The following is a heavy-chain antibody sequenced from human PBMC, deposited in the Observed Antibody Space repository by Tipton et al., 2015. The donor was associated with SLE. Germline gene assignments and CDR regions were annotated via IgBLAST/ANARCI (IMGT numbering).Heavy chain of an antibody. CDR2: IYFTGST. V-gene: IGHV4-59*11. CDR3: ARGERYYYDSSGHFGVFDY. J-gene: IGHJ4*02. D-gene: IGHD3-22*01. Sequence: GLVKPSETLSLTCTVSGGSISSHYWSWIRQPPGKGLEWIGYIYFTGSTNYNPSLKSRVTISVDTSKNQFSLKLSSVTAADTAVYYCARGERYYYDSSGHFGVFDYWGQGTLVTVSS. CDR1: GGSISSHY.